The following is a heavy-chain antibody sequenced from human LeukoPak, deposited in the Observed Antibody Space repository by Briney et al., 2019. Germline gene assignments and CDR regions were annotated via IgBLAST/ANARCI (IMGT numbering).Heavy chain of an antibody. D-gene: IGHD2-2*01. Sequence: GGSLRLSCAASGFTFNNYWMNWVRQAPGKGLEWVANIKQDGAEKYYVDSVKGRFTISRDNAKSSLYLQMNGLRAEDTAVYYCASPYCSTTSCSTLHDFWGQGTLVTVSS. CDR3: ASPYCSTTSCSTLHDF. CDR2: IKQDGAEK. J-gene: IGHJ4*02. V-gene: IGHV3-7*01. CDR1: GFTFNNYW.